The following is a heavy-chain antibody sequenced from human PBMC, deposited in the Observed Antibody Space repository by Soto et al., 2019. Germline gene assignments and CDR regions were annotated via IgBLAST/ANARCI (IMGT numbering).Heavy chain of an antibody. Sequence: EVQLLESGGGLVQPGGSLRLSCAASGFTFSSYAMSWVRQAPGKGLEWVSAISGSGGSTYYADSVKGRFTISRDNSKDTLYLQMNSLRAADTAVYYCAKDRWMGGSCLGAFDYWGQGTLVTVSS. V-gene: IGHV3-23*01. J-gene: IGHJ4*02. CDR3: AKDRWMGGSCLGAFDY. CDR2: ISGSGGST. CDR1: GFTFSSYA. D-gene: IGHD2-15*01.